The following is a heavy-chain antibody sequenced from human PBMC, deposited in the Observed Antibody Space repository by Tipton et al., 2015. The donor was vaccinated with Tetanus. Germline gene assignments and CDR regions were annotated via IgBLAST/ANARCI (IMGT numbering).Heavy chain of an antibody. J-gene: IGHJ4*02. CDR2: IYYSGST. CDR1: GGSISSPSYY. Sequence: TLSLTCTVSGGSISSPSYYWSWIRQPPGKGLEWIGYIYYSGSTNYNPSLKSRVTISVDTSKNQFSLKLSSVTAADTAVYYCARGTGDYWGQGTLVTVSS. CDR3: ARGTGDY. V-gene: IGHV4-61*01. D-gene: IGHD1-14*01.